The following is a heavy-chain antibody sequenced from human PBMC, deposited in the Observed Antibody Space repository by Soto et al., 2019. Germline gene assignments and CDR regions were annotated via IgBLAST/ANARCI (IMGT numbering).Heavy chain of an antibody. D-gene: IGHD3-22*01. CDR2: INHSGGT. Sequence: SETPSVTCAVYGGSFSAYYWSWIRQPPGKGLEWIGEINHSGGTSYNPSLKSRVTISVDTSKSQFSLKLTSVTAADRAVYYCARGSVDTVDSSGLYEARGKGAPVPVSS. CDR3: ARGSVDTVDSSGLYEA. J-gene: IGHJ4*02. V-gene: IGHV4-34*01. CDR1: GGSFSAYY.